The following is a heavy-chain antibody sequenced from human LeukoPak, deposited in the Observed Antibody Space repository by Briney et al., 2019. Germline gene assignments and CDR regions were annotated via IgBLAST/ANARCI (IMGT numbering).Heavy chain of an antibody. CDR3: AKDRVTMIVVDKGYYMDV. Sequence: GGSLRLSCAPSGFTFSSYGMHWVREAPGKGLEWVAYIRYDGSNKYYADSVKGRFTISRDNSKNTLYLQMNSLRAEDTAVYYCAKDRVTMIVVDKGYYMDVWGKGTTVTISS. CDR1: GFTFSSYG. D-gene: IGHD3-22*01. CDR2: IRYDGSNK. J-gene: IGHJ6*03. V-gene: IGHV3-30*02.